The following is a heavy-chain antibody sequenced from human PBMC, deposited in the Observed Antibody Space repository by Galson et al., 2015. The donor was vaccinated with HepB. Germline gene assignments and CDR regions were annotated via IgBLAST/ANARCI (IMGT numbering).Heavy chain of an antibody. CDR3: ARARGFCSTTSCYTEAFDI. CDR2: IYSSGST. V-gene: IGHV4-61*02. Sequence: TLSLTCTVSGGSISSGSYYWSWIRQPAGKGLQWIGRIYSSGSTKYNPSLKSRVTMSVDTSNNQFSLKLSSVTAADTAVYYCARARGFCSTTSCYTEAFDIWGQGTMVTVSS. CDR1: GGSISSGSYY. D-gene: IGHD2-2*02. J-gene: IGHJ3*02.